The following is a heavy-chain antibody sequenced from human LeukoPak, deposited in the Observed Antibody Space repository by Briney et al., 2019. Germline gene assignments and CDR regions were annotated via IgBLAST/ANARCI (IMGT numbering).Heavy chain of an antibody. CDR3: AKDGYGSGPNGAFDI. J-gene: IGHJ3*02. V-gene: IGHV3-30*18. CDR1: GFTFSSYG. Sequence: GGSLRLSCAASGFTFSSYGMHWVRQAQGKGLKWGAVISYDGSNKYYADSVKGRFTISRDNSKNTLYLQMNSLRAEDTAVYYCAKDGYGSGPNGAFDIWGQGTMVTVSS. CDR2: ISYDGSNK. D-gene: IGHD3-10*01.